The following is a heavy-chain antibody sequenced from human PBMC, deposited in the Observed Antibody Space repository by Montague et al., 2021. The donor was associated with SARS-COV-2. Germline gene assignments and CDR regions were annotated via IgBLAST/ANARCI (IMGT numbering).Heavy chain of an antibody. D-gene: IGHD6-6*01. CDR3: ARGGSSSSGDY. V-gene: IGHV4-34*01. J-gene: IGHJ4*02. CDR1: GGSFSGYL. Sequence: SETLSLTCAVHGGSFSGYLWSWIRQPPGKGLEWIGKINHSGNTNXXPSLMSRVTISVDMSKSQFSLKLSSVTAADTAVYYCARGGSSSSGDYWGQGTLVTVSS. CDR2: INHSGNT.